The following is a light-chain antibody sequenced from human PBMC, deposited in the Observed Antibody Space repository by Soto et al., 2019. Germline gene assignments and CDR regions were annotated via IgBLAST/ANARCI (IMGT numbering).Light chain of an antibody. V-gene: IGLV1-40*01. J-gene: IGLJ2*01. CDR1: SSNIGAGYD. CDR3: PPYDSSLSGRGGV. Sequence: QSVLTQPPSVSGAPGQRVTISCTGSSSNIGAGYDVHWYQQLPGTAPKLLIYGNSNRPSGVPDRFSGSKSGTSASLAITGVHAEGEADYYCPPYDSSLSGRGGVFGGGTKVTVL. CDR2: GNS.